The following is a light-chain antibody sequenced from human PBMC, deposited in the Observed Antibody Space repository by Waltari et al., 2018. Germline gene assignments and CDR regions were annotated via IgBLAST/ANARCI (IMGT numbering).Light chain of an antibody. Sequence: QSALTQPPSASGSPGQSVTISCTGTSSDLGASNYVSWYQHHPGKPPKLMIYEVTKRPSGVPDRFSGSKSGNTASLTVSGLQAADEADYYCSSYGAQGIFGGGTKLTVL. CDR3: SSYGAQGI. CDR2: EVT. CDR1: SSDLGASNY. J-gene: IGLJ2*01. V-gene: IGLV2-8*01.